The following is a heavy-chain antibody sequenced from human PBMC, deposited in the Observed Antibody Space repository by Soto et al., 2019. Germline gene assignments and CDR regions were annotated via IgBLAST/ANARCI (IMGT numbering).Heavy chain of an antibody. CDR3: ARHVEFGSYYFDY. CDR1: GGSISSSSYY. J-gene: IGHJ4*02. CDR2: IYYSGST. Sequence: SETLSLTCTVSGGSISSSSYYWGWIRQPPGKGLEWIGSIYYSGSTYYNPSLKSRVTISVDTSKNHFSLKLSSVTAADTAVYYCARHVEFGSYYFDYWGQGTLVTVSS. V-gene: IGHV4-39*01. D-gene: IGHD1-26*01.